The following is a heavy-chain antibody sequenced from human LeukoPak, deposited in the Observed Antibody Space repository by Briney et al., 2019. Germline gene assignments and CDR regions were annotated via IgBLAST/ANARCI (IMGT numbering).Heavy chain of an antibody. CDR1: GGSFSGYY. J-gene: IGHJ4*02. CDR3: AKVKSGDHDVLTPFDY. CDR2: ISASGDST. V-gene: IGHV3-23*01. Sequence: PSETLSLTCAVYGGSFSGYYWSWIRQPPGKGLEWVSSISASGDSTYHTDSVKGRFTISKDNSKNTLYLQMNSLRAEDTAVYFCAKVKSGDHDVLTPFDYWGQGTLVTVSS. D-gene: IGHD3-9*01.